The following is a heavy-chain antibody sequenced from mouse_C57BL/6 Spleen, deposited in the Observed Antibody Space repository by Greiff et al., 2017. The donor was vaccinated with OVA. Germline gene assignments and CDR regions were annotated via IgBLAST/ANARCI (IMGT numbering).Heavy chain of an antibody. D-gene: IGHD2-2*01. J-gene: IGHJ4*01. V-gene: IGHV5-17*01. CDR1: GFTFSDYG. Sequence: EVKVVESGGGLVKPGGSLKLSCAASGFTFSDYGMHWVRQAPEKGLEWVAYISRGGSTIYYADTVKGRFTISRDNAKNTLFMQMSSLRSEDTAMDYCAGGGYDRVYYAMDYWGQGTSVTVSS. CDR3: AGGGYDRVYYAMDY. CDR2: ISRGGSTI.